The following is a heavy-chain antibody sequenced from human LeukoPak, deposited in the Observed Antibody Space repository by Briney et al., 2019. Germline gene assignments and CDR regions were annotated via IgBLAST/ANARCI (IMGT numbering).Heavy chain of an antibody. CDR2: INGEGGT. V-gene: IGHV3-74*01. CDR1: GFTFSNYW. Sequence: GGSLRLSCAASGFTFSNYWMQWVRQAPGKGLVWVSRINGEGGTSYADSVKGRFTISRDNAKNTVHLQMNSLRAEDTAVYYCARDLVYGSGSYGHWGQGTLVTVSS. CDR3: ARDLVYGSGSYGH. D-gene: IGHD3-10*01. J-gene: IGHJ4*02.